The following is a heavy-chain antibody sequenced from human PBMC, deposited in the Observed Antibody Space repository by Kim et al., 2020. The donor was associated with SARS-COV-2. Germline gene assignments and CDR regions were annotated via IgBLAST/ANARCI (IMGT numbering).Heavy chain of an antibody. J-gene: IGHJ6*01. Sequence: GGSLRLSCAASGFTLSHYAMHWVRQAPGKGLEWVAVISYDGSDEYYADSVKGRFTVSRDNSRNTLYLQMYSLRAEDTAVFYCARDLYYGSGSECGYYYYG. CDR2: ISYDGSDE. V-gene: IGHV3-30*04. CDR1: GFTLSHYA. D-gene: IGHD3-10*01. CDR3: ARDLYYGSGSECGYYYYG.